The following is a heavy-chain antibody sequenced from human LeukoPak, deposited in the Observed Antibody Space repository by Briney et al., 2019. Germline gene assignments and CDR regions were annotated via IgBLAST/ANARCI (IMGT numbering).Heavy chain of an antibody. CDR1: GYTFTSYG. Sequence: ASVKVSCKASGYTFTSYGISWVRQAPGQGLEWMGWISAYNGYTNYIQKLQGRVSMTTDTSTSTAYMELRSLRSDDTAVYYCARVESVVTAIPDYYYGMDVWGQGTAVTVSS. V-gene: IGHV1-18*01. CDR3: ARVESVVTAIPDYYYGMDV. D-gene: IGHD2-21*02. J-gene: IGHJ6*02. CDR2: ISAYNGYT.